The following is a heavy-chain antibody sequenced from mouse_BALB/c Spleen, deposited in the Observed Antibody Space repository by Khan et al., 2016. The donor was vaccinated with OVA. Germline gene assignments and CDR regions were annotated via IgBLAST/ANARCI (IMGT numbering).Heavy chain of an antibody. CDR2: ISSGSSTI. CDR3: ARRGGKYYAMDY. Sequence: EVELVESGGGLVQPGGFRKLPCAASGFTFSSFGMHWGRQAPEKGLEWVAYISSGSSTIYYADTVKGRFTIFRENRKNTLFLQMTRLRSEDTAMYYCARRGGKYYAMDYWGQGTSVTVSS. J-gene: IGHJ4*01. CDR1: GFTFSSFG. V-gene: IGHV5-17*02.